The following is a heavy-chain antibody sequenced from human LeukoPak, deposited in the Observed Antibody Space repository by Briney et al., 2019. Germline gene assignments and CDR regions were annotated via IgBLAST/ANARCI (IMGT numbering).Heavy chain of an antibody. V-gene: IGHV1-8*02. CDR3: ARESLMLDYGDGGLFDY. Sequence: GASVKVSCKASGYTFTGYYMHWVRQAPGQGLEWMGWMNPNSGNTGYAQNFQGRVTMTRNSSISTAYMELRSLRSEDTAVYYCARESLMLDYGDGGLFDYWGQGTLVTVSS. CDR1: GYTFTGYY. CDR2: MNPNSGNT. D-gene: IGHD4-17*01. J-gene: IGHJ4*02.